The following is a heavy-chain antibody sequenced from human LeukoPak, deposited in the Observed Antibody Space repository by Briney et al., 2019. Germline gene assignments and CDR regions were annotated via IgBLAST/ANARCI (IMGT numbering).Heavy chain of an antibody. CDR1: GFTFSSYW. D-gene: IGHD3-10*01. J-gene: IGHJ3*02. CDR3: AKFKGVLWFGELFRDAFDI. CDR2: INTDGSST. Sequence: GSLRLSCAASGFTFSSYWMHWVRQAPGKGLVWVSRINTDGSSTSYADSVKGRFTISRDNAKNTLYLQMNSLRAEDTAVYYCAKFKGVLWFGELFRDAFDIWGQGTMVTVSS. V-gene: IGHV3-74*01.